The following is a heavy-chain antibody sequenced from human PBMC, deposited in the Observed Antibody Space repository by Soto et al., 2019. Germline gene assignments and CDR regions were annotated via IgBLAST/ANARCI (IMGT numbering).Heavy chain of an antibody. D-gene: IGHD1-1*01. Sequence: GGSLRLSCAASGFTFRGYAMSWVRQAPGKGLEWVSVVSGSGDSTNYANSVKGRFTISRYNSKNTLFLQMNSPRPEDKAVYYCAKDKGVFNWATSYFDYWGQGALVTVSS. CDR2: VSGSGDST. V-gene: IGHV3-23*01. CDR3: AKDKGVFNWATSYFDY. J-gene: IGHJ4*02. CDR1: GFTFRGYA.